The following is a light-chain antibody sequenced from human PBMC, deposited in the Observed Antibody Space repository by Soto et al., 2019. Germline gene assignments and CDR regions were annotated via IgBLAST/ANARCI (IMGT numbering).Light chain of an antibody. CDR2: EVS. Sequence: QSALTQPPSASGSPGQSVTMSCTGTSSDVGSYKYVSWYQQHPGKAPKLMIYEVSKRPSGVPDRFSGSKSGNTASLTVSGLQAEDEADYYCSSYAGSNNFVFGGGTKLTVL. J-gene: IGLJ2*01. CDR3: SSYAGSNNFV. CDR1: SSDVGSYKY. V-gene: IGLV2-8*01.